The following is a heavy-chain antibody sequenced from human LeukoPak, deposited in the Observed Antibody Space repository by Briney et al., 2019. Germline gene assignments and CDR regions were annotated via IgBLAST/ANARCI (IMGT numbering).Heavy chain of an antibody. J-gene: IGHJ4*02. CDR1: GFTFSTNA. D-gene: IGHD3-3*01. CDR2: ISDSGDST. Sequence: GGSLRLSCVASGFTFSTNAMSWVRQAPGKGLEWVSGISDSGDSTYYADSVKGRFTISRGNSNNTLYLQMNRLRAEDTAVYYCARVNLGITIFRVLTAFDYWGQGTLVSVSS. V-gene: IGHV3-23*01. CDR3: ARVNLGITIFRVLTAFDY.